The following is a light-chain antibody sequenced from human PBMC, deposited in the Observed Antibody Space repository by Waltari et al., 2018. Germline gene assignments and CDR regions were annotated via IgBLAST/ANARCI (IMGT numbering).Light chain of an antibody. V-gene: IGKV1-33*01. Sequence: DIQMTQSPSSLSASVGDRVTITCQASQDINNYLNWYQQKPGKAPKLLVYDASDLELGVPARFGGSGSATDFTLTISSLQPEDVGTYYCQQYDNVPLTFGAGTKVDIK. J-gene: IGKJ3*01. CDR1: QDINNY. CDR2: DAS. CDR3: QQYDNVPLT.